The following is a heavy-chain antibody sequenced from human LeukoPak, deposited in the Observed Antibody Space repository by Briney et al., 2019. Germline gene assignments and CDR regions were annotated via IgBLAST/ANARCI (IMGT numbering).Heavy chain of an antibody. V-gene: IGHV3-30*02. J-gene: IGHJ4*02. CDR1: EFTFNSYG. Sequence: PGGSLRLSCTASEFTFNSYGMHWVRQAPGKGLEWVAFIRFDGSDEHYADSVKGRFTISRDNSKNTLYLQMNSLRAEDTAVYYCAEDRRGSCNAGSCYCCDYWGRGALVTVSS. CDR3: AEDRRGSCNAGSCYCCDY. CDR2: IRFDGSDE. D-gene: IGHD2-15*01.